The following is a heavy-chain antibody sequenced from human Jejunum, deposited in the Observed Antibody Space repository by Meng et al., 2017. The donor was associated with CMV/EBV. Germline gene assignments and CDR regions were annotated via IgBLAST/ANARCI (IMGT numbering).Heavy chain of an antibody. V-gene: IGHV3-30-3*01. Sequence: FPFSRYPMPWVRQAPGKGLEWVAVISYDGGNKYYADSVKDRFTISRDNSNNTLYLQLDSLRAEDTAVYYCARDRTSVVVPAALLYWGQGTLVTVSS. CDR3: ARDRTSVVVPAALLY. J-gene: IGHJ4*02. CDR2: ISYDGGNK. D-gene: IGHD2-2*01. CDR1: FPFSRYP.